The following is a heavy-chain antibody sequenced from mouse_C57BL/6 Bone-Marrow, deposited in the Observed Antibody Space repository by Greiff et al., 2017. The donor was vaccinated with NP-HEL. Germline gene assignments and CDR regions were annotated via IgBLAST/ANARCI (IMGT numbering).Heavy chain of an antibody. V-gene: IGHV2-4*01. CDR3: AKTVTTLPEGYYYAMDY. CDR1: GFSLTSYG. J-gene: IGHJ4*01. CDR2: IWSGGST. D-gene: IGHD1-1*01. Sequence: QVQLQQSGPGLVQPSQSLSITCTVSGFSLTSYGVHWVRQPPGKGLEWLGVIWSGGSTDYNAAFISRLSISKENSKSQVFFKMNSLQADDTAIYYCAKTVTTLPEGYYYAMDYWGQGTSVTVSS.